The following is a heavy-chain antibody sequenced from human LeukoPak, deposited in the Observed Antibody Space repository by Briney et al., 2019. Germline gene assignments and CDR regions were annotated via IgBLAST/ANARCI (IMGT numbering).Heavy chain of an antibody. CDR2: IYTSGST. CDR3: ARGTIAADDYYYMDV. Sequence: SETLSLTCAVYDGSFSGYYWSWIRQPAGKGLEWIGRIYTSGSTDYNPSLKSRVIISVDTSKNHFSLKLSSVTAADTAVYYCARGTIAADDYYYMDVWGKGTTVTISS. CDR1: DGSFSGYY. V-gene: IGHV4-59*10. D-gene: IGHD6-13*01. J-gene: IGHJ6*03.